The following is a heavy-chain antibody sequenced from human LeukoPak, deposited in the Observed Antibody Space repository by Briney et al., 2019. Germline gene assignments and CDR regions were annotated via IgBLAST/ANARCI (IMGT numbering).Heavy chain of an antibody. CDR1: GFTFSSYA. D-gene: IGHD1-26*01. CDR2: ISYDGSNK. Sequence: GGSLRLSCAASGFTFSSYAMHWVRQAPGKGLEWVAVISYDGSNKYYADSVKGRFTISRDNSKNTLYLQMNSLRAEDTAVYYCAREGPGTNWSDPWGQGTLVTVSS. J-gene: IGHJ5*02. V-gene: IGHV3-30-3*01. CDR3: AREGPGTNWSDP.